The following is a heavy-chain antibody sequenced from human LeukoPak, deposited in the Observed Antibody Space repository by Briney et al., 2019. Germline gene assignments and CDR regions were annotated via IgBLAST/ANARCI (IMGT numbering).Heavy chain of an antibody. J-gene: IGHJ6*03. V-gene: IGHV3-20*04. Sequence: PGGSLRLSCAASGFTFDDYGMSWVRQAPGKGLEWVSGINWNGGSTGYADSVKGRFTIYRDNAKNSLYLQMNSLRAEDTALYYCARDSSGYSFYYMDVWGKGTTVTVSS. CDR1: GFTFDDYG. CDR2: INWNGGST. D-gene: IGHD3-22*01. CDR3: ARDSSGYSFYYMDV.